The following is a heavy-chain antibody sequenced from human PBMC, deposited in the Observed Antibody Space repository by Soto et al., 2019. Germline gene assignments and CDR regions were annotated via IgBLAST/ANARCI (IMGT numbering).Heavy chain of an antibody. J-gene: IGHJ3*02. CDR2: INHSGST. Sequence: SETLSLACAVYGGSFGGSSWRWIRQPPGKGLEWIGEINHSGSTNYNPSLKSRVTISVDTSKNQFSLKLSSVTAADTAVYYCARGLRYFDWLPRGVAFDIWGQGTMVT. V-gene: IGHV4-34*01. CDR3: ARGLRYFDWLPRGVAFDI. CDR1: GGSFGGSS. D-gene: IGHD3-9*01.